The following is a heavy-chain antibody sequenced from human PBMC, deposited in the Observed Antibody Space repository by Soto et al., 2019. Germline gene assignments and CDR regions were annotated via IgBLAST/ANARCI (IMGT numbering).Heavy chain of an antibody. Sequence: EVQLVESGGGLVQPGGSLRLSCAASGFTFSSYWMSWVRQAPGKGLEWVANIKKDGSEKYYVDSVKGRFTISRDNAKNSLYLQMNSLRAEDTAVYYCARDSSLHPYFYYYYMDVWGKGTTVTVSS. CDR1: GFTFSSYW. J-gene: IGHJ6*03. CDR3: ARDSSLHPYFYYYYMDV. CDR2: IKKDGSEK. V-gene: IGHV3-7*01.